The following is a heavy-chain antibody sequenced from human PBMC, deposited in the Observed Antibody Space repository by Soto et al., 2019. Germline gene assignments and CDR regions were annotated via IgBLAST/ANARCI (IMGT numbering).Heavy chain of an antibody. CDR3: ARDPHQDLNYYFDY. Sequence: GGSLRLSCAASGFTFSSYGMHWVRQAPGKGLEWVAVIWYDGSNKYYADSVKGRFTISRDNSKNTLYLQMNSLRAEDTAVYYCARDPHQDLNYYFDYWGQGTLVTVSS. CDR1: GFTFSSYG. J-gene: IGHJ4*02. CDR2: IWYDGSNK. D-gene: IGHD1-20*01. V-gene: IGHV3-33*01.